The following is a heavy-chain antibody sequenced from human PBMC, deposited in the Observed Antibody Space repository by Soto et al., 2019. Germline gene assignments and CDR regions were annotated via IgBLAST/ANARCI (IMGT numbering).Heavy chain of an antibody. D-gene: IGHD3-10*01. J-gene: IGHJ6*02. Sequence: QVQLVQSGAEVKKPGSSVKVSCKASGGTFSSYAISWVRQAPGQGLEWMGGIIPIFGTANYAQKFQGRVTITADESTSTAYMERSSLSSEDTAVYYCARNTNSGSSNYYYYYGMDVWGQGTTVTVSS. CDR2: IIPIFGTA. CDR1: GGTFSSYA. CDR3: ARNTNSGSSNYYYYYGMDV. V-gene: IGHV1-69*01.